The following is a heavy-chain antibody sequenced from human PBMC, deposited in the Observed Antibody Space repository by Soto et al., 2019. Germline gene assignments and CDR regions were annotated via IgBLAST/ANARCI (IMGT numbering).Heavy chain of an antibody. CDR2: ISAYNANA. CDR3: ARENSYFDY. Sequence: QIQLLQSGAEVKKPGASVKVTCKASGYIFRNFGISWVRQAPRQGLEWMGWISAYNANANYAQKFQGRLTMTADTSTSTAYMELRSLRSDDTAVYYCARENSYFDYWGQGTLVTVSS. J-gene: IGHJ4*02. CDR1: GYIFRNFG. V-gene: IGHV1-18*01.